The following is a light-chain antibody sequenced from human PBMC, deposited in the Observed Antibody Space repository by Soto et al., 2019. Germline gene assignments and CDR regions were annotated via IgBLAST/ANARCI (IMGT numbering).Light chain of an antibody. J-gene: IGKJ1*01. CDR3: QQYGSSPRT. Sequence: DIVLTQSPGTLSLSPGERATLSCRASQSVRSSYLAWYQQKPGQAPRLIIYGASSRATGIPDRFSGSGSGTDCTLTISRLEPEDVAVYYCQQYGSSPRTLGQGTKVDIK. CDR2: GAS. V-gene: IGKV3-20*01. CDR1: QSVRSSY.